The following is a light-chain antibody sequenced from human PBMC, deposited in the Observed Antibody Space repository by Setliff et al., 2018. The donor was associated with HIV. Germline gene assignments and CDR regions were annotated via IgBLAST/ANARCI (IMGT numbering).Light chain of an antibody. CDR3: QQYYSTPFT. V-gene: IGKV4-1*01. CDR2: WAS. CDR1: QSVLYSGNNKNY. Sequence: DIVMTQSPDSLAVSAGERATINCKSSQSVLYSGNNKNYLAWYQQKPGQPPNLLIYWASTRQSGVPDRFSGSGSGTDFTLTISSLQAEDVAVYYCQQYYSTPFTFGGGTKVDIK. J-gene: IGKJ4*01.